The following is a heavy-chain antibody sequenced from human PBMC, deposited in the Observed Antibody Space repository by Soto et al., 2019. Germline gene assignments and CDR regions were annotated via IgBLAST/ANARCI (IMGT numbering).Heavy chain of an antibody. V-gene: IGHV4-34*01. CDR2: INHSGST. CDR1: GGSFSGYY. D-gene: IGHD3-16*02. CDR3: ARYLRYDYIWGSYRTTRFDP. J-gene: IGHJ5*02. Sequence: SETLSLTCAVYGGSFSGYYWSWIRQPPGKGLEWIGEINHSGSTNYNPSLKSRVTISVDTSKNQFSLKLSSVTAADTAVYYCARYLRYDYIWGSYRTTRFDPWGQGTLVTSPQ.